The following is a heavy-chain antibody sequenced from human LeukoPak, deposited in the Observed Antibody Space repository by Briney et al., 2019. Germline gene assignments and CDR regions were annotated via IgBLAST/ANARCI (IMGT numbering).Heavy chain of an antibody. D-gene: IGHD4-17*01. Sequence: PSETLSLTCTVSGGSIRSYYWSWIRQPPGKGLEWIAYIHYSGSTNYNPSLKSRVTISIDTSKNQFSLKVSSVTAADTAVYYCARLVYGDYAGDIYNWFDPWGQGTLVTVSS. V-gene: IGHV4-59*01. J-gene: IGHJ5*02. CDR3: ARLVYGDYAGDIYNWFDP. CDR2: IHYSGST. CDR1: GGSIRSYY.